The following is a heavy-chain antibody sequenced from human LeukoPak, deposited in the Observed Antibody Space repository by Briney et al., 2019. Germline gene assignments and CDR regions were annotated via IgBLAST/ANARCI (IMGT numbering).Heavy chain of an antibody. D-gene: IGHD3-10*01. J-gene: IGHJ4*02. CDR3: AKVGDYYGSGRGYYFDY. V-gene: IGHV3-23*01. CDR1: GFTFSSYA. CDR2: ISGSGGST. Sequence: PGGSLRLSCAASGFTFSSYAMSWVRQAPGKGLEWVSAISGSGGSTYYADSVKGRFTISRDDSKNTLYLQKNSLRADDTAIYHCAKVGDYYGSGRGYYFDYWGQGTLVTVSS.